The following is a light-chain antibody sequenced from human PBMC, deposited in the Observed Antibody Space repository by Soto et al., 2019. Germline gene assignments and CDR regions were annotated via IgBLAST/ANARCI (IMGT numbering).Light chain of an antibody. Sequence: EIVLTQSPGTLSLSPGERATLSCTASQSVGNNYLAWYQQKPGQAPRLLIYTASSRATGIPDRFSGSGSGTDFTLTISRLEPEDFAVYYCHQHAESPLTFGGGTRVDIK. CDR2: TAS. V-gene: IGKV3-20*01. J-gene: IGKJ4*01. CDR1: QSVGNNY. CDR3: HQHAESPLT.